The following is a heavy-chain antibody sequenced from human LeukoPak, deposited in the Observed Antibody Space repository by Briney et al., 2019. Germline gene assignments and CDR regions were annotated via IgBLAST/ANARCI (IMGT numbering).Heavy chain of an antibody. CDR3: ARWGAAAAGTEYDY. CDR2: IWYDGSNK. D-gene: IGHD6-13*01. Sequence: QSGVSLRLSCAASGFTFSSYGMHWVRQAPGKGLEWVAVIWYDGSNKYYADSVKGRFTISRDNSKNTLYLQMNSLRAEDTAVYYCARWGAAAAGTEYDYWGQGTLVTVSS. V-gene: IGHV3-33*01. CDR1: GFTFSSYG. J-gene: IGHJ4*02.